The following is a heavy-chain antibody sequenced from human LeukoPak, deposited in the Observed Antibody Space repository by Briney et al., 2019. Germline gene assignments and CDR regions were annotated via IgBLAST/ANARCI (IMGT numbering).Heavy chain of an antibody. CDR3: ARGYSYGYSDALDI. J-gene: IGHJ3*02. D-gene: IGHD5-18*01. CDR2: IYHSGST. V-gene: IGHV4-38-2*01. Sequence: KTSETLSLTCAVSGYSISSGYYWGWIRQSPGKGLEWIGNIYHSGSTYYNPSLKSRVTISVDTSKNQFSLKLSSVTAADTAVYYCARGYSYGYSDALDIWGQGTMVTVSS. CDR1: GYSISSGYY.